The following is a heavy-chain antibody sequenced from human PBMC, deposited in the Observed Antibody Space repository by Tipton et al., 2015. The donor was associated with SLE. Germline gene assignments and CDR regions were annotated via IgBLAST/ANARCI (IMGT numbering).Heavy chain of an antibody. CDR2: INPNRGGT. J-gene: IGHJ4*02. D-gene: IGHD3-10*01. CDR3: ARGGDY. V-gene: IGHV1-2*02. CDR1: GGTFSSYA. Sequence: QLVQSGAEVKKPGSSVKVSCKASGGTFSSYAISWVRQAPGQGLEWMGWINPNRGGTDYAQKFQGRVTMTSDTSITTSYMELSGLTSDDTAVYYCARGGDYWGQGTLVTVSS.